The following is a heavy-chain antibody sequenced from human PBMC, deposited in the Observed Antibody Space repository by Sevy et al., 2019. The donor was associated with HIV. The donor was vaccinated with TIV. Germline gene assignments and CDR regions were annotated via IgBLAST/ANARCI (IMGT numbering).Heavy chain of an antibody. CDR3: ARDLEVYGGWEQTSQGMDV. CDR2: ISYDGNNK. J-gene: IGHJ6*02. D-gene: IGHD1-26*01. V-gene: IGHV3-30-3*01. CDR1: GFTFSNYA. Sequence: GGSLRLSCAASGFTFSNYAMHWVRQAPGKGLEWVAVISYDGNNKYYADSVRGRFIISRDSSKNTLYLQMNSLRPEDTAVYYTARDLEVYGGWEQTSQGMDVWGQGTTVTVSS.